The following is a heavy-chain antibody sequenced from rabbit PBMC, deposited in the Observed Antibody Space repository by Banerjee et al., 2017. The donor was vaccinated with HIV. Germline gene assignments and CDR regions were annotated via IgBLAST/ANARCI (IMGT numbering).Heavy chain of an antibody. Sequence: QEQLEESGGDLVKPEGSLTLTCKASGFTLSSYWMWWVRQAPGKGLEWIACINTSSGNTVHASWAKGRFTISKTSSTTVTLQMTSLTAADTASYFCARDLAGVIGWNFNLWGPGTLVTVS. CDR2: INTSSGNT. J-gene: IGHJ4*01. CDR3: ARDLAGVIGWNFNL. V-gene: IGHV1S45*01. CDR1: GFTLSSYW. D-gene: IGHD4-1*01.